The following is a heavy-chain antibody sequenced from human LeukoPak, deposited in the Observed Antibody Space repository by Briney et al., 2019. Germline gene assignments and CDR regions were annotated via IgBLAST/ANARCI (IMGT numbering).Heavy chain of an antibody. CDR3: ARDTLDIVATTPLYFDY. Sequence: SETLSLTCAVYGGSFSGYYWSWIRQPPGKGLEWIGEINHSGSTNYNPSLKSRVTISVDTSKNQFSLKLSSVTAADTAVYYCARDTLDIVATTPLYFDYWGQGTLVTVSS. CDR1: GGSFSGYY. D-gene: IGHD5-12*01. V-gene: IGHV4-34*01. CDR2: INHSGST. J-gene: IGHJ4*02.